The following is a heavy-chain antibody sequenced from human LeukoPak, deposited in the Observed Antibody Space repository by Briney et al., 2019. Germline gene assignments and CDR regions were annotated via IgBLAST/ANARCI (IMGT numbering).Heavy chain of an antibody. V-gene: IGHV3-48*04. Sequence: GGSLRLSCAASGLTFRNYWMNWVRQAPGKGLEWILHISTSGSIIHYADSVKGRFTISRDNAKNSLYLQMNSLRAEDTALYFCARDATTEPGTVYMDVWGKGTTATISS. CDR1: GLTFRNYW. CDR3: ARDATTEPGTVYMDV. CDR2: ISTSGSII. D-gene: IGHD6-13*01. J-gene: IGHJ6*03.